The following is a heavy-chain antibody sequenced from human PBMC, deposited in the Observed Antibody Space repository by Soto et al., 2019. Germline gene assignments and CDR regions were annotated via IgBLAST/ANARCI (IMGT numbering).Heavy chain of an antibody. J-gene: IGHJ4*02. CDR2: ISRGSFT. Sequence: EVQLLESGGGLVQPGGSLRLSCAASGFTFSTYAMNWVRQAPGKGLEWVSGISRGSFTYYDDSVKGRFTISRDNSKNTLYLQMNSLRVEDTAVYYCAQSGESWGQGTLVTVSS. CDR3: AQSGES. CDR1: GFTFSTYA. V-gene: IGHV3-23*05. D-gene: IGHD1-26*01.